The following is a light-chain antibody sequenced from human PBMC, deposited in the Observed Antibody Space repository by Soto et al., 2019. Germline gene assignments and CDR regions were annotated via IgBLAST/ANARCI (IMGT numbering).Light chain of an antibody. CDR3: QQRSNWLT. Sequence: EIVLTQSPATLSLSPGERATLSCRASQSVSSYLAWYQQKPVQAPRLLIYDASHRATGIPGRFSGSGAGTDFTLTIRGLVPEDCAVSYCQQRSNWLTFGGGTKVEIK. CDR2: DAS. CDR1: QSVSSY. J-gene: IGKJ4*01. V-gene: IGKV3-11*01.